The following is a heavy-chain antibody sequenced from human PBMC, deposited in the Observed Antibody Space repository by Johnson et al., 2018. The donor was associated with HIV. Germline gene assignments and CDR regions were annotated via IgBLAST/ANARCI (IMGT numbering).Heavy chain of an antibody. CDR3: AKDRYYDSSGPDAFDI. CDR2: IYSGGST. D-gene: IGHD3-22*01. V-gene: IGHV3-66*01. CDR1: GFTVSSNY. J-gene: IGHJ3*02. Sequence: VQLVESGGGVVQPGGSLRLSCAASGFTVSSNYMSWVRQAPGKGLEWVSVIYSGGSTYYADSVKGRFTISRDNSKNTLYLQMNSLRAEDTAVYYCAKDRYYDSSGPDAFDIWGQGTMVTVSS.